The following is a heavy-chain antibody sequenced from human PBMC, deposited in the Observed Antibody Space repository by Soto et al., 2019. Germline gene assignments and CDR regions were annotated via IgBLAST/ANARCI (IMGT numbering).Heavy chain of an antibody. CDR3: ARDRDCSGGSCYYPYYYYYGMDV. J-gene: IGHJ6*02. CDR1: GGSVSSGSYY. Sequence: QVQLQESGPGLVKPSETLSLTCTVSGGSVSSGSYYWSWIRQPPGKGLEWIGYIYYSGSTNYNPSLPSRVTISVDTSKTQFSLKLSSVTAADTAVYYCARDRDCSGGSCYYPYYYYYGMDVWGQGTTVTVSS. V-gene: IGHV4-61*01. CDR2: IYYSGST. D-gene: IGHD2-15*01.